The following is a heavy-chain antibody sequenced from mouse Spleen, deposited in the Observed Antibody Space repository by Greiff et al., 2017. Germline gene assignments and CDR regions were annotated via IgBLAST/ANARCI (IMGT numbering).Heavy chain of an antibody. V-gene: IGHV1-69*01. D-gene: IGHD2-1*01. J-gene: IGHJ3*01. CDR3: ARGDYGNPFAY. Sequence: QVQLQQPGAELVMPGASVKLSCKASGYTFTSYWMHWVKQRPGQGLEWIGEIDPSDSYTNYNQKFKGKATLTVDTSSSTAYMQLSSLTSEDSAVYYCARGDYGNPFAYWGQGTLVTVSA. CDR2: IDPSDSYT. CDR1: GYTFTSYW.